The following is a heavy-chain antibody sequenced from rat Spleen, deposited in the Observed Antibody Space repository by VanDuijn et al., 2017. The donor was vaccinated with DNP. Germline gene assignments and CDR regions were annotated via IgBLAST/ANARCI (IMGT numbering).Heavy chain of an antibody. V-gene: IGHV5-17*01. J-gene: IGHJ2*01. CDR3: ARHKALTGNCFDY. CDR2: ISYIGSRT. Sequence: EVQLVESGGDLVQPGRSLKLSCAASGFTFSDYAMAWVRQAPKKGLEWVATISYIGSRTYYRDSVKGRFTISRDDAKTTLSLQTDSLKSEDTATYYCARHKALTGNCFDYWGQGVMVTVSS. D-gene: IGHD5-1*01. CDR1: GFTFSDYA.